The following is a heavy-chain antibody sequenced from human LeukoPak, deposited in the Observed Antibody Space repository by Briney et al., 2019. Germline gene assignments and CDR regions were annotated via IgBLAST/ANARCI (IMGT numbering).Heavy chain of an antibody. D-gene: IGHD3-9*01. J-gene: IGHJ4*02. V-gene: IGHV3-23*01. CDR3: AKDSNYSPLYYDILTGYCDY. CDR1: GFSFSSYA. CDR2: ISGRDGST. Sequence: GGSLRLSCAASGFSFSSYAMSWVRQAPGKGLEWVSNISGRDGSTYYADSVKGRFTISRDNSKNTLYLQMNSLRAEDTAVYYCAKDSNYSPLYYDILTGYCDYWGQGTLVTVSS.